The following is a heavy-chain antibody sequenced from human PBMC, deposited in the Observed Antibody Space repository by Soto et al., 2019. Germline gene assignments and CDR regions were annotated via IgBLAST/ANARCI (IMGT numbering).Heavy chain of an antibody. CDR3: AKERSGYYAYDYYGMDV. CDR2: ISGSGGST. J-gene: IGHJ6*02. V-gene: IGHV3-23*01. D-gene: IGHD3-3*01. Sequence: GSLRLSCVDAGLTFSSYAMSWVRQAPGKGLEWVSAISGSGGSTYYADSVKGRFTISRDNSKNTLYLQMNRLRAEDTAVYYCAKERSGYYAYDYYGMDVWGQGTTVTVSS. CDR1: GLTFSSYA.